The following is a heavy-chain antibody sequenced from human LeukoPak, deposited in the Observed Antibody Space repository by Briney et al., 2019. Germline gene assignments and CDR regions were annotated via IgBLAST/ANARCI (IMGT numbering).Heavy chain of an antibody. CDR3: ARGDDYGDYIDY. V-gene: IGHV3-33*08. CDR1: GFTFSSYG. Sequence: GGSLRLSCAASGFTFSSYGMHWVRQAPGKGLEWVAIIWYDGGNKYYADSVKGRFTISRDNSKNTLYLQMNSLRAEDTAVYYCARGDDYGDYIDYWGQGTLVTVSS. CDR2: IWYDGGNK. D-gene: IGHD4-17*01. J-gene: IGHJ4*02.